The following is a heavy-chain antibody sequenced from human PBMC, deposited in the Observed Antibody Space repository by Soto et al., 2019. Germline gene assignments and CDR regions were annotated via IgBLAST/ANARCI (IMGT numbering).Heavy chain of an antibody. D-gene: IGHD1-26*01. CDR2: INAGNGNT. J-gene: IGHJ4*02. Sequence: QVQLVQSGAEVKKPGASVKVSCKASGYTFTSYAMHWVRQAPGQRLEWMGWINAGNGNTKYSQKFQGRVTITRDTSASTGYMELSNLRSEDTAVYYCARGRWELRYFDYWGQGTLVTVSS. CDR1: GYTFTSYA. CDR3: ARGRWELRYFDY. V-gene: IGHV1-3*01.